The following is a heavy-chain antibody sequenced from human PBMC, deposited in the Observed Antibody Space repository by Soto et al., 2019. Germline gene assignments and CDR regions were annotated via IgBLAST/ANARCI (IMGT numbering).Heavy chain of an antibody. CDR1: GFIFSNYA. J-gene: IGHJ4*02. Sequence: EVHLLESGGDLVQRGGSLRLSCAASGFIFSNYAMSWVRQAPGRGLEWVSAISGSGATTYYPDSVKGRFTISRDNSKHPLYLQMTNLRADDTAVYYCTKGGIPRRYNIPKVDFDYWGQGSLVTVSS. CDR2: ISGSGATT. V-gene: IGHV3-23*01. D-gene: IGHD1-1*01. CDR3: TKGGIPRRYNIPKVDFDY.